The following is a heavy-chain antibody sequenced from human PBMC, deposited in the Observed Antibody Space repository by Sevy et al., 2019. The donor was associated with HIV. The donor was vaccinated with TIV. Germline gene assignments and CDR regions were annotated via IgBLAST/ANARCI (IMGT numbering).Heavy chain of an antibody. V-gene: IGHV3-23*01. CDR2: ISRSGGST. CDR3: AKVDVVVPVAEYGLDV. D-gene: IGHD2-2*01. J-gene: IGHJ6*02. CDR1: GFTFSIYA. Sequence: GGSLRLSCAASGFTFSIYAMSWVRQAPGKGLEWVSSISRSGGSTHYADSVKGRLTISRDNSKSKLFLQMNSLRAEDTAVYYCAKVDVVVPVAEYGLDVWGQGTTVTVS.